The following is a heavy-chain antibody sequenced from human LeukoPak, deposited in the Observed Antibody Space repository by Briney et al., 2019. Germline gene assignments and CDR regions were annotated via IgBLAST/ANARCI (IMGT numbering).Heavy chain of an antibody. D-gene: IGHD3-10*01. CDR1: GITLSNYG. V-gene: IGHV3-23*01. Sequence: PGGSLRLSCAVSGITLSNYGMSWVRQAPGKGLEWVAGLSGSGGGINYADSVQGRFTISRDNPKNTLYLQMNSLRAEDTAVYFCAKRGVVIRVFLVGFHKEAYYFDSWGQGALVTDSS. CDR3: AKRGVVIRVFLVGFHKEAYYFDS. J-gene: IGHJ4*02. CDR2: LSGSGGGI.